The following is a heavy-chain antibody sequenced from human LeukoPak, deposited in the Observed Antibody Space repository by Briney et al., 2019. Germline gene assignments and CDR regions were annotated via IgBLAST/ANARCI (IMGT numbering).Heavy chain of an antibody. CDR3: ARAGFGEQLFDY. V-gene: IGHV1-18*01. CDR2: ISAYNGNT. J-gene: IGHJ4*02. Sequence: GASVKVSCKASGGTFTNYAINWVRQAPGQGLEWMGWISAYNGNTNYAQKLQGRVTMTTDTSTSTAYMELRSLRSDDTAVYYCARAGFGEQLFDYWGQGTLVTVSS. D-gene: IGHD3-10*01. CDR1: GGTFTNYA.